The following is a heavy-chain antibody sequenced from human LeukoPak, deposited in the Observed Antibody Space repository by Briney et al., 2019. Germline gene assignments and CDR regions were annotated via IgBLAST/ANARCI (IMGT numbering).Heavy chain of an antibody. J-gene: IGHJ4*02. D-gene: IGHD5-18*01. V-gene: IGHV4-59*01. CDR2: IYYSGST. CDR3: ASLRGFSYGFDY. CDR1: GGSISSCY. Sequence: SETLSLTCTVSGGSISSCYWSWIRQPPGKGLEWVGYIYYSGSTNYNPSLKSRVTISVDTSKNQFSLRLTSVTAADTAVYYCASLRGFSYGFDYWGQGTLVTVSS.